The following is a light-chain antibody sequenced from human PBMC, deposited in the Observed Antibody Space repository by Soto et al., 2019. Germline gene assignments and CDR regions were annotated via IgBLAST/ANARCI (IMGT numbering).Light chain of an antibody. CDR2: TDN. CDR1: SSNIGSNF. Sequence: QSVLTQPPSASETPGQTVTVSCSGGSSNIGSNFVYWYQQLPGTAPKLLIYTDNQRPSGIPDRFSGSKSGTSASLAISGLRSEDEADYYCAAWDASLSAWVFGGGTQLTVL. CDR3: AAWDASLSAWV. V-gene: IGLV1-47*02. J-gene: IGLJ3*02.